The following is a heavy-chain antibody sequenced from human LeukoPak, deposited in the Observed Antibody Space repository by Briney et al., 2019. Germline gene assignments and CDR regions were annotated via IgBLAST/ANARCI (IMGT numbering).Heavy chain of an antibody. V-gene: IGHV1-8*03. D-gene: IGHD6-25*01. CDR3: ARTTSFTASGYDY. Sequence: GASVKVSCKASGHTFTNYHINWVRQAPGQGLEWVGWMNPNNGDSGFAQNFQGRVAITRDTSMSTAYMDLGSLRSEDTAVYFCARTTSFTASGYDYWGQGTLVTVSS. CDR2: MNPNNGDS. J-gene: IGHJ4*02. CDR1: GHTFTNYH.